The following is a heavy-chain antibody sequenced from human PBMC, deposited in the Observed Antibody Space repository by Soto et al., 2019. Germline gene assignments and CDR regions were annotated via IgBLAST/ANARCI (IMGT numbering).Heavy chain of an antibody. Sequence: PGGSLRLSCAASGFTFSSYSMNWVRQAPGKGLEWVSSISSSSSYIYYADSVKGRFTISRDNAKNSLYLQMNSLRAEDTAVYYCARGRECSSTSCYAPDVFDLWGQGSLVT. CDR3: ARGRECSSTSCYAPDVFDL. CDR1: GFTFSSYS. V-gene: IGHV3-21*01. J-gene: IGHJ3*01. D-gene: IGHD2-2*01. CDR2: ISSSSSYI.